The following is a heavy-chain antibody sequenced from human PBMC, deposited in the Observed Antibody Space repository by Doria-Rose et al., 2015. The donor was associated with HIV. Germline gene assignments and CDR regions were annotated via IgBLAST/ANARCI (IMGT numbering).Heavy chain of an antibody. CDR1: GVSLSSPGMG. D-gene: IGHD6-13*01. V-gene: IGHV2-26*01. J-gene: IGHJ4*02. Sequence: QESGPVLVKPTETLTLTCAVSGVSLSSPGMGVSWIRQPPGKALEGLANIFSDDARSYKPSLKSRLTISRATSKSQVVLTMTDMDPVDTATYYCARIKSSRWYHKYYFDFWGQGTLVIVSA. CDR3: ARIKSSRWYHKYYFDF. CDR2: IFSDDAR.